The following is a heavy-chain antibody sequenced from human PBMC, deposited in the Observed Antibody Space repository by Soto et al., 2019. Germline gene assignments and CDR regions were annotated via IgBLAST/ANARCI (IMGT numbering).Heavy chain of an antibody. J-gene: IGHJ4*02. CDR3: ARGQAAAGTSDY. CDR1: GFTFSSYS. V-gene: IGHV3-21*01. CDR2: ISSSSSYI. Sequence: GGSLRLSCAASGFTFSSYSMNWVRQAPGKGLEWVSSISSSSSYIYYADSVKGRFTISRDNAKNSLYLQMNSLRAEDTAVYYCARGQAAAGTSDYWGQGTLVTVSS. D-gene: IGHD6-13*01.